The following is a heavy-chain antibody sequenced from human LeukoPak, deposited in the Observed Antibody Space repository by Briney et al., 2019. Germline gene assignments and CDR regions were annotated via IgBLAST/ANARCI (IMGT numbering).Heavy chain of an antibody. CDR3: ASGGYCSSTSCPPPAGWFDP. D-gene: IGHD2-2*01. Sequence: SETLSLTCTVSGGSISSSSYYWGWLRQPPGKGLEWIGRIYYSGSTYYNPSLKSRVTISVDTSKNQFSLKLSSVTAADTAVYYCASGGYCSSTSCPPPAGWFDPWGQGTLVTVSS. CDR1: GGSISSSSYY. CDR2: IYYSGST. J-gene: IGHJ5*02. V-gene: IGHV4-39*01.